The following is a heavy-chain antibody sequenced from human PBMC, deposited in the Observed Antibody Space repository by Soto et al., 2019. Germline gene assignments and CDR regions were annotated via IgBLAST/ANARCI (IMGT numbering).Heavy chain of an antibody. D-gene: IGHD2-21*02. CDR3: ARSDKVTGEGPFDY. CDR2: IWYDGSNK. Sequence: VQLVESGGGVVQPGRSLRLSCAASGFTFSSYGMHWVRQAPGKGLEWVAVIWYDGSNKYYADSVKGRFTISRDNSKNTLYLQMNSLRAEDTAVYYCARSDKVTGEGPFDYWGQGTLVTVSS. J-gene: IGHJ4*02. CDR1: GFTFSSYG. V-gene: IGHV3-33*01.